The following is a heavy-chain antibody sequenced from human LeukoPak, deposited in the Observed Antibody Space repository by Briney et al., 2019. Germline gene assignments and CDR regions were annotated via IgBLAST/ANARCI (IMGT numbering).Heavy chain of an antibody. CDR3: ARDPGGTWGFDY. J-gene: IGHJ4*02. V-gene: IGHV1-3*01. CDR2: INAGNGNT. CDR1: GYTFTSYA. Sequence: ASVKVSCKASGYTFTSYAMHWVRQAPGQRLEWMGWINAGNGNTKYSQKFQDRISMTTDTSTSTAYMELRSLKSDDTAVYYCARDPGGTWGFDYWGQGALVTVSS. D-gene: IGHD7-27*01.